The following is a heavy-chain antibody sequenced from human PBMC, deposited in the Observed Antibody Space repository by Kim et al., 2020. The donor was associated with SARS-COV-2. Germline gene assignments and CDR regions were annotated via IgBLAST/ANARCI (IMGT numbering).Heavy chain of an antibody. CDR1: GGTFSSYA. CDR2: IIPIFGTA. CDR3: ARSSSLSSGWSGYYYYGMDV. J-gene: IGHJ6*02. D-gene: IGHD6-19*01. V-gene: IGHV1-69*06. Sequence: SVKVSCKASGGTFSSYAISWVRQAPGQGLEWMGGIIPIFGTANYAQKFQGRVTITADKSTSTAYMELSSLRSEDTAVYYCARSSSLSSGWSGYYYYGMDVWGQGTTVTVSS.